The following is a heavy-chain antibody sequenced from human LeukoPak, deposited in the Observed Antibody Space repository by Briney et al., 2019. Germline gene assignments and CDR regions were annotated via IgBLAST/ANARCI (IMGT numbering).Heavy chain of an antibody. Sequence: SQTLSLTCAVSGGSIGSGGYSWSWIRQPPGKGLEWIGYIYHSGSTYYNPSLKSRVTISVDRSKNQFSLKLSSVTAADTAVYYCASSYDSSGYPYFQHWGQGTLVTVSS. CDR2: IYHSGST. D-gene: IGHD3-22*01. CDR1: GGSIGSGGYS. J-gene: IGHJ1*01. V-gene: IGHV4-30-2*01. CDR3: ASSYDSSGYPYFQH.